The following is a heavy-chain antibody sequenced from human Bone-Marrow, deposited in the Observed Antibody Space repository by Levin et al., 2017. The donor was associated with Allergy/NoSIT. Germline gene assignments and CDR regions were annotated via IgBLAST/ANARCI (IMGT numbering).Heavy chain of an antibody. J-gene: IGHJ4*02. Sequence: ETLSLTCAASGFTFSSYAMTWVRQAPGRGLEWVSSIGDSGRSVYYADSVKGRFTVSRDNSQNTLYLLMSSLRAEDTALYYCVRLLSSSSEYWGQGTLVTVSS. CDR3: VRLLSSSSEY. CDR2: IGDSGRSV. D-gene: IGHD6-6*01. CDR1: GFTFSSYA. V-gene: IGHV3-23*01.